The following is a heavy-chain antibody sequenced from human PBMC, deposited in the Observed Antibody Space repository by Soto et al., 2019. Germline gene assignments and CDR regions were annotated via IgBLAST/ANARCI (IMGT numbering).Heavy chain of an antibody. V-gene: IGHV3-9*01. CDR1: GFTFDDYA. CDR2: ISWNSGSI. CDR3: AKGDCSSTSCYEKGDYYYYMDV. Sequence: GGSLRLSCAASGFTFDDYAMHWVRQAPGKGLEWVSGISWNSGSIGYADSVKGRFTISRDNAKNSLYLQMNSLRAEDTALYYCAKGDCSSTSCYEKGDYYYYMDVWGKGTTVTVSS. D-gene: IGHD2-2*01. J-gene: IGHJ6*03.